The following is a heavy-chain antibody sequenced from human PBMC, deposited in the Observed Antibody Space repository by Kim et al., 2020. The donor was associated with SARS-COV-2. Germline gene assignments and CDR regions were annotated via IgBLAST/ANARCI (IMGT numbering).Heavy chain of an antibody. D-gene: IGHD2-2*01. Sequence: SETLSLTCSVSGGSIRSGGYYWSWIRRHPGKGLEWIGYIYNRGNTYYSPSLKSRITISIDTSKNQFSLTLTSVTAADTAVYYCARAPLSILPAAKELYFDYWGQGTLVTVSS. J-gene: IGHJ4*02. V-gene: IGHV4-31*03. CDR1: GGSIRSGGYY. CDR3: ARAPLSILPAAKELYFDY. CDR2: IYNRGNT.